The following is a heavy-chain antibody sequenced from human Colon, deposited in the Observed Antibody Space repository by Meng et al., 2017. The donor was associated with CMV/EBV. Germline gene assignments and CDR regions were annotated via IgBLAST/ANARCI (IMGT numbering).Heavy chain of an antibody. CDR1: GDSSGSGGSY. Sequence: SGDSSGSGGSYWTWIRQVPGRGLEWIGYIYHSGTSYYNPSLQSRVTLSVDTSKNKFSLRLKSVTAADTAVYYCARDPFEPTTRHFDFWGQGILVTVSS. CDR3: ARDPFEPTTRHFDF. V-gene: IGHV4-31*02. D-gene: IGHD3-16*01. J-gene: IGHJ4*02. CDR2: IYHSGTS.